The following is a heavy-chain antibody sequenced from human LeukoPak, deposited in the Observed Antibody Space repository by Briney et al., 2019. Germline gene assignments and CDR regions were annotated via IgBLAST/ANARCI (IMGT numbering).Heavy chain of an antibody. CDR1: GGSIISYY. J-gene: IGHJ4*02. V-gene: IGHV4-59*08. CDR3: ARFLPGYCSGGSCHDY. D-gene: IGHD2-15*01. CDR2: MYYSGST. Sequence: SETLSLTCTVSGGSIISYYWSWIRQPPGKGLEWIGYMYYSGSTNYNPSLKSRVTISVDTSKNQFSLKLSSVTAADTAVYYCARFLPGYCSGGSCHDYWGQGTLVTVSS.